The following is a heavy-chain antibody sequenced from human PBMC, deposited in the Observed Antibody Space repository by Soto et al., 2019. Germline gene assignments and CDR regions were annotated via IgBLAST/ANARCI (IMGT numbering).Heavy chain of an antibody. CDR1: GFTFSYYW. Sequence: EVQLVESGGGLVQPGESLRLSCAASGFTFSYYWMHWVRQAPGKGLVWVSRIHSDGSSTTYADSVKERFTISRDNARNTLYLKMNSLRDEDTAVYYCARGDRGAFDLWGQGTVLTVSS. V-gene: IGHV3-74*03. CDR2: IHSDGSST. CDR3: ARGDRGAFDL. D-gene: IGHD1-26*01. J-gene: IGHJ3*01.